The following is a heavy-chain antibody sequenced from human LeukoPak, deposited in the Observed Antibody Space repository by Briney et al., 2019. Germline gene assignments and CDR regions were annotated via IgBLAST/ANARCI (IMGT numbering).Heavy chain of an antibody. V-gene: IGHV3-30-3*01. D-gene: IGHD5-18*01. CDR1: GFTFSSYA. J-gene: IGHJ4*02. Sequence: GRSLRLPCAASGFTFSSYAMHWVSQAPGKGLEGVSVISYDGSNKYYADSVKGRFTISRDNSKNTLYLQMNSLRAEDTAVYYCARDPGGYSYGRAFDYWGQGTLVTVSS. CDR3: ARDPGGYSYGRAFDY. CDR2: ISYDGSNK.